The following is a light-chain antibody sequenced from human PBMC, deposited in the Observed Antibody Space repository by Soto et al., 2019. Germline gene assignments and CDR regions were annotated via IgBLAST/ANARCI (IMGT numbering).Light chain of an antibody. V-gene: IGKV3-11*01. CDR2: GAS. J-gene: IGKJ4*01. Sequence: DIVLTQSPATLSLSPGNRVTLPCRANERISHSLAWYQQRPGQAPRIPIYGASFRATGIPVRFCGSGSGPEFTLINRGLQSEDFSVYYCQQCSNWPQAFGGGTQVEIK. CDR1: ERISHS. CDR3: QQCSNWPQA.